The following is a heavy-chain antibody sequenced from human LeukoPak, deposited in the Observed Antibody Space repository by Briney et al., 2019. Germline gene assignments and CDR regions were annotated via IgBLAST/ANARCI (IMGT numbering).Heavy chain of an antibody. Sequence: SGTLSLTCAVSGGSISSNNWWSWVRQPPGKGLEWIGEIYHSGSTNYNPSLKSRVTISVDTSKNQFSLKLSSVTAADTAVYYCARDKFPLVGATGDDAFDIWGQGTMVAVSS. CDR1: GGSISSNNW. V-gene: IGHV4-4*02. CDR3: ARDKFPLVGATGDDAFDI. CDR2: IYHSGST. D-gene: IGHD1-26*01. J-gene: IGHJ3*02.